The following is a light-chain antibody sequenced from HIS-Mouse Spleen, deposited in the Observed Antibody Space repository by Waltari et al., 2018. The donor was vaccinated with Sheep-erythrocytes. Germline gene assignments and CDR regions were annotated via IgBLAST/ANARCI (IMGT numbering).Light chain of an antibody. J-gene: IGLJ2*01. CDR2: DVS. V-gene: IGLV2-11*01. CDR3: CSYAGSYTFVV. Sequence: QSALTQPRSVSGSPGQSVTIPCPGPSSYVGGYTYVAWYQQNPGKAPKLMIYDVSKRPSGVPDRFSGSKSGNTASLTISGLQAEDEADYYCCSYAGSYTFVVFGGGTKLTVL. CDR1: SSYVGGYTY.